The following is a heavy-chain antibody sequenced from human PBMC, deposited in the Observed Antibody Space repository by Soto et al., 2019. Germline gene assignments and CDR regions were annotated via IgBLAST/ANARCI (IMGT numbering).Heavy chain of an antibody. D-gene: IGHD6-19*01. CDR3: AKQFGTGWYYFDH. Sequence: GGSLRLSCAASGFTFSSYAMHWVRQAPGKGLEWVAVISYDGSNKYYADSVKGRFTISRDNSKNTVYLQMNSLRAEDTAVYYCAKQFGTGWYYFDHWGQGTLVTVS. V-gene: IGHV3-30-3*01. J-gene: IGHJ4*02. CDR2: ISYDGSNK. CDR1: GFTFSSYA.